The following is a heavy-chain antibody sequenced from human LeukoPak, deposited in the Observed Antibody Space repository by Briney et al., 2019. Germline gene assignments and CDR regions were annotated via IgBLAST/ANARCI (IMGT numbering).Heavy chain of an antibody. D-gene: IGHD6-19*01. CDR3: VRSPRAVAGTKWFDP. Sequence: SETLSLTCTVPGGSISSSSYYWGWIRQPPGKGLEWIGSIYYSGSTYYNPSLKSRVTISVDTSKNQFSLKLSSVTAADTAVYYCVRSPRAVAGTKWFDPWGQGTLVTVSS. CDR1: GGSISSSSYY. J-gene: IGHJ5*02. CDR2: IYYSGST. V-gene: IGHV4-39*01.